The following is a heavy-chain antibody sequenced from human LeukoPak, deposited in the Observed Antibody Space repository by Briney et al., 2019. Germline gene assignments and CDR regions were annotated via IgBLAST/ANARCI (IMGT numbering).Heavy chain of an antibody. CDR2: MSPNSGNT. V-gene: IGHV1-8*01. Sequence: ASVTVSCKASGYTFTSYDINWVRQATGQGPEWMGWMSPNSGNTGYAQKFQGRVTMTRSTSMSTAYMELSSLRSEDTAVYYCARGPPNWGYDYWGQGTLVTVSS. CDR1: GYTFTSYD. D-gene: IGHD7-27*01. J-gene: IGHJ4*02. CDR3: ARGPPNWGYDY.